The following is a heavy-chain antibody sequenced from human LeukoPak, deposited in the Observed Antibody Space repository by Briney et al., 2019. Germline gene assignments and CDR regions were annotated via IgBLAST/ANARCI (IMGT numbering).Heavy chain of an antibody. V-gene: IGHV3-23*01. D-gene: IGHD3-22*01. Sequence: GGSLRLSCAASGFTFSSYAMSWVRQAPGKGLEWVSAISGSGGSTYYADSVKGRFTISRDNSKSTLYLQMNSLRAEDTAVYYCAKVAWGITMIKGGYYFDYWGQGTLVTVSS. J-gene: IGHJ4*02. CDR2: ISGSGGST. CDR3: AKVAWGITMIKGGYYFDY. CDR1: GFTFSSYA.